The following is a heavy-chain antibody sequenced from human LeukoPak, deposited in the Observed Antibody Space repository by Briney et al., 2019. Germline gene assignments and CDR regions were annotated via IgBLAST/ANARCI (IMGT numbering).Heavy chain of an antibody. CDR3: ARGDGGSGRGWFDP. CDR2: ISDSGGST. V-gene: IGHV3-23*01. CDR1: GFTFSSYA. D-gene: IGHD6-19*01. Sequence: GGSLRLSCAASGFTFSSYAMSWVRQAPGKGLEWVSIISDSGGSTYYADSVKGRFTISRDSSKNTLYLQMNRLRAEDTAVYYCARGDGGSGRGWFDPWGQGTLVTVSS. J-gene: IGHJ5*01.